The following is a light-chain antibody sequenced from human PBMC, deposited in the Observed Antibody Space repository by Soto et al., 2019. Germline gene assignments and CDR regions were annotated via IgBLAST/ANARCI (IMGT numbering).Light chain of an antibody. CDR1: QGCGTY. J-gene: IGKJ4*01. Sequence: DIQLTQSSSFLSASVGDRVTITCRASQGCGTYVACYQQKRGTAPNLLIYAASILQSGVPSRFSGSGSGTEFTLTISSLQPEDFATYYCQQVNSPPHTFGGGTKV. V-gene: IGKV1-9*01. CDR3: QQVNSPPHT. CDR2: AAS.